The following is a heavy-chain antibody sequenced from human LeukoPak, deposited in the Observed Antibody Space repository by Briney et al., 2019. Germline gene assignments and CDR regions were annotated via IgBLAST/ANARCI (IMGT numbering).Heavy chain of an antibody. CDR3: ARDRNVMITFGGVIILNS. J-gene: IGHJ4*02. V-gene: IGHV1-18*01. CDR2: ISGCNGNT. Sequence: ASVKVSCKASGYTFTSHGISWLRQAPGQGLEWMGWISGCNGNTHYAQKFQDRVTLTSDRSTSSAHMEVRSLRSDDTAVYYCARDRNVMITFGGVIILNSWGQGTLVTVSS. D-gene: IGHD3-16*02. CDR1: GYTFTSHG.